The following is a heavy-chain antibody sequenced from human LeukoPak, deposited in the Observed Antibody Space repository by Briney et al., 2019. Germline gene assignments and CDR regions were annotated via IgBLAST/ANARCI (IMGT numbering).Heavy chain of an antibody. J-gene: IGHJ4*02. V-gene: IGHV1-69*13. Sequence: GASVKVSCKASGGTFSSYAISWVRQAPGQGLEWMGGIIPIFGTANYAQKFQGRVTITADESTSTAYMELSSLRSEDTAVYYCARRDVAVAGYYFDYWGQGTLVTVSS. CDR1: GGTFSSYA. CDR2: IIPIFGTA. D-gene: IGHD6-19*01. CDR3: ARRDVAVAGYYFDY.